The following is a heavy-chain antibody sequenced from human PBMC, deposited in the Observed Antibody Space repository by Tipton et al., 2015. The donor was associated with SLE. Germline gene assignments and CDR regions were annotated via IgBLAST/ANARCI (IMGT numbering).Heavy chain of an antibody. CDR1: GGSFSHDY. CDR2: INQAGRT. J-gene: IGHJ4*02. D-gene: IGHD6-19*01. V-gene: IGHV4-34*01. Sequence: GLVKPSETLSLTCAIYGGSFSHDYWSWIRQPPGKGLEWVGEINQAGRTKYSPSLESRVTISVDTSKSQFSLKLRSVTAADTAIYYCARGGYSSGWYGDYFVYCGQGTLVTVSS. CDR3: ARGGYSSGWYGDYFVY.